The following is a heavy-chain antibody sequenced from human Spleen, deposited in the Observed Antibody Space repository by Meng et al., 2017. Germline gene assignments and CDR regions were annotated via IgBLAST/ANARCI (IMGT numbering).Heavy chain of an antibody. CDR2: IYHSGST. Sequence: QAQLQESGPVRVKPSGTLSLTFAVPGGSISSSNWWSWVRQPPGKGLEWIGEIYHSGSTNYNPSLKSRATISVDTSQNNLSLKLSSVTAADSAVYYCARGPTTMAHDFDYWGQGTLVTVSS. V-gene: IGHV4-4*02. J-gene: IGHJ4*02. CDR3: ARGPTTMAHDFDY. CDR1: GGSISSSNW. D-gene: IGHD4-11*01.